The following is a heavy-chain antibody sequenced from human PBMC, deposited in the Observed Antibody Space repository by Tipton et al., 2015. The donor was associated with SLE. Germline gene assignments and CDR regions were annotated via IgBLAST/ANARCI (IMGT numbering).Heavy chain of an antibody. D-gene: IGHD6-19*01. CDR3: ARLSGSGWYDYYYFMDV. CDR2: ISYDGNNK. V-gene: IGHV3-30-3*01. CDR1: GFTFSSFA. Sequence: RSLRLSCAASGFTFSSFAMHWVRQAPGKGLEWVAVISYDGNNKYYADSVKGRFTISRDNSRNTLYLQMNSLRAEDTAVYYCARLSGSGWYDYYYFMDVWGKGTTVTVSS. J-gene: IGHJ6*03.